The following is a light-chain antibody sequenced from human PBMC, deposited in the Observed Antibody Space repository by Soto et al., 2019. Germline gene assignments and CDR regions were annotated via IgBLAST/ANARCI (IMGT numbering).Light chain of an antibody. CDR3: QQYDNLPLT. Sequence: DIQMTQSPSSLSASVGDRVTITCQASQDISNYLNWYQQKPGKAPKLLIYDASNLETGVPSRFSGSVSGTAFTFTISSLQPEDIATYYCQQYDNLPLTFGGGTKVEIK. J-gene: IGKJ4*01. CDR2: DAS. V-gene: IGKV1-33*01. CDR1: QDISNY.